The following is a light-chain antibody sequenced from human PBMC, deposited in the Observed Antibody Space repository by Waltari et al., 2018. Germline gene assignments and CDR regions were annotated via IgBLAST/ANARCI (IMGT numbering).Light chain of an antibody. Sequence: IVLTQSPDTLSLSPGESATLTCRASQSVSSYLAWYQQRPGQAPRLLIFDASKRAAGIPARFSGSGSGTEFTLTISSLEAEDFAVYFCQQRSTWPRTFGQGTKVE. V-gene: IGKV3-11*01. CDR2: DAS. CDR3: QQRSTWPRT. J-gene: IGKJ1*01. CDR1: QSVSSY.